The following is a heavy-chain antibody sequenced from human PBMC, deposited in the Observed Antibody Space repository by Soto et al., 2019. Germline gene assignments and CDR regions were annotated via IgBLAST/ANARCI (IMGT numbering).Heavy chain of an antibody. CDR3: ARVRLRNYYDSSGYYDY. CDR2: IYYSGST. D-gene: IGHD3-22*01. V-gene: IGHV4-59*01. J-gene: IGHJ4*02. Sequence: SETLSLTCTVSGGSISSYYWSWIRQPPGKGLEWIGYIYYSGSTNYNPSLKSRVTISVDTSKNQFSLKLSSVTAADTAVYYCARVRLRNYYDSSGYYDYWGQGTLVTV. CDR1: GGSISSYY.